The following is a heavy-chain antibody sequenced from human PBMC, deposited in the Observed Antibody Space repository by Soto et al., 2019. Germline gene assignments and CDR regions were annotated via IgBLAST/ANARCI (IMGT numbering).Heavy chain of an antibody. J-gene: IGHJ4*02. CDR2: ISYDGSNK. CDR3: ARGSIFGVVIIGTLGY. CDR1: GFTFSSYA. V-gene: IGHV3-30-3*01. D-gene: IGHD3-3*01. Sequence: PGGSLRLSCAASGFTFSSYAMHWVRQAAGKGLEWVAVISYDGSNKYYANSVKGRFTISRDNSKNTLYLQMNSLRAEDTAVYYCARGSIFGVVIIGTLGYWGQGTLVTVSS.